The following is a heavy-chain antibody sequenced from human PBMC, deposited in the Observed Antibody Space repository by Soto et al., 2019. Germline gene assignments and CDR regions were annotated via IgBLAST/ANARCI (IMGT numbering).Heavy chain of an antibody. CDR3: TRGGDAYKNGH. D-gene: IGHD2-21*01. Sequence: SETLSLTCTVSGGSISPNYWTWIRQPPGKGLEWIGYIYYSGSTNYNPSLKSRVTMSVDTSKNQFSLKLTSVNAADTAVYYCTRGGDAYKNGHWGQGTLVTVSS. V-gene: IGHV4-59*01. CDR2: IYYSGST. CDR1: GGSISPNY. J-gene: IGHJ4*02.